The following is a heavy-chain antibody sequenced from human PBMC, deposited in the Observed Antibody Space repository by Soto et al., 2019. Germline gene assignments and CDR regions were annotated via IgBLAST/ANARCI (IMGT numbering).Heavy chain of an antibody. CDR2: IIPFFGTA. Sequence: QVRLVQSGAEVKKPGSSVKVSCKASGGTFSSYSINWVRQAPGQGVEWMGEIIPFFGTANYAQKFQSRVTITADESTSTAYMEVSSLRSEDTAVYYCARDGGRHSGGIDYWGQGTLVTVSS. J-gene: IGHJ4*02. D-gene: IGHD1-26*01. V-gene: IGHV1-69*01. CDR1: GGTFSSYS. CDR3: ARDGGRHSGGIDY.